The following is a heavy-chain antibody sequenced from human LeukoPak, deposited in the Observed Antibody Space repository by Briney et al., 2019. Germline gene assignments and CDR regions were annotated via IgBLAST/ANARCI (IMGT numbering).Heavy chain of an antibody. D-gene: IGHD3-9*01. V-gene: IGHV4-59*12. J-gene: IGHJ4*02. CDR2: IYYSGST. CDR3: ARDVGFFDIDY. CDR1: GGSISSYY. Sequence: SETLSLTCTVSGGSISSYYWSWIRQPPGKGLEWIGYIYYSGSTNYNPSLKSRVTISVDTSKNQYSLKLTSVTAADTAVYYCARDVGFFDIDYWGQGILVTVFS.